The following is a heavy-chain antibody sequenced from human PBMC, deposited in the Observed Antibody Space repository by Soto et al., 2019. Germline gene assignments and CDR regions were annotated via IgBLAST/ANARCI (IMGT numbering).Heavy chain of an antibody. CDR2: IDGNGLST. J-gene: IGHJ5*02. CDR3: AKDGSPRITIFGVVYNWFDP. CDR1: GFTFSKFA. D-gene: IGHD3-3*01. Sequence: GGSLRLSCAASGFTFSKFAMSWVRQAPGQGLEWVSAIDGNGLSTYYADSVKGRFAISRDNSKNTVYLQMNSLRAEDTAIYYCAKDGSPRITIFGVVYNWFDPWGQGTLVTVSS. V-gene: IGHV3-23*01.